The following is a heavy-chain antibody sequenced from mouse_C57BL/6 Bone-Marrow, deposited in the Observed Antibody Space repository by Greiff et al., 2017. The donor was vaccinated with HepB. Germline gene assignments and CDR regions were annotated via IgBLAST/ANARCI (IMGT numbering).Heavy chain of an antibody. CDR2: IDPENGDT. CDR3: TTMIKDAMDY. J-gene: IGHJ4*01. Sequence: EVQLQESGAELVRPGASVKLSCTASGFNIKDDYMHWVKQRPEQGLEWIGWIDPENGDTEYASKFQGKATITADTSSNTAYLQLSSLTSEDTAVYYCTTMIKDAMDYWGQGTSVTVSS. V-gene: IGHV14-4*01. D-gene: IGHD2-4*01. CDR1: GFNIKDDY.